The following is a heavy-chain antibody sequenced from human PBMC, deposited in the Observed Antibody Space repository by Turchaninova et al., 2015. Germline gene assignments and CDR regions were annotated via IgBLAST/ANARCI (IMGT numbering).Heavy chain of an antibody. CDR3: VKDEYTFGHDAFDI. V-gene: IGHV3-23*01. J-gene: IGHJ3*02. CDR2: ISGSADNA. D-gene: IGHD5-18*01. CDR1: RFTFSDYA. Sequence: GGDFVEPGGSLRLSCEASRFTFSDYAMHWVRQAPGRGLEWVSGISGSADNASYADSVKGRFTISRDNSKSTLYLQMNSLRAEDTAIYYCVKDEYTFGHDAFDICGQGTLVTVSS.